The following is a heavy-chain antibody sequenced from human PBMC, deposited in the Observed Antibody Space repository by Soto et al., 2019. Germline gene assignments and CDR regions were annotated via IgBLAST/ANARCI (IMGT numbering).Heavy chain of an antibody. Sequence: QVQLVQSGAEVKKPGASVKVSCKASGYTFTSYAMHWVRQAPGQRLEWMGWINAGNGNTKYSQKFQGRVTITRDTSASTAYMERSSLRSEDTAVYYCATLEKNDYCDERAFDIWGQGTMVTVSS. CDR2: INAGNGNT. CDR3: ATLEKNDYCDERAFDI. J-gene: IGHJ3*02. D-gene: IGHD4-17*01. CDR1: GYTFTSYA. V-gene: IGHV1-3*01.